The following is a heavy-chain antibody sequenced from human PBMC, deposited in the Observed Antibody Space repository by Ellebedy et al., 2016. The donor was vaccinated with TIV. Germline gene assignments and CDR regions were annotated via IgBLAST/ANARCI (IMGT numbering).Heavy chain of an antibody. CDR1: GYTLMSYG. CDR3: ARGFRYGSGRWPLDY. Sequence: AASVKVSCKASGYTLMSYGICWVRQAPGQGLEWMGWVSPYDGNTNYAQNLQGRVTMTIDTSTSTGYMELRRLRSDDTAVYYCARGFRYGSGRWPLDYWGQGTLVTVSS. D-gene: IGHD4-23*01. V-gene: IGHV1-18*01. CDR2: VSPYDGNT. J-gene: IGHJ4*02.